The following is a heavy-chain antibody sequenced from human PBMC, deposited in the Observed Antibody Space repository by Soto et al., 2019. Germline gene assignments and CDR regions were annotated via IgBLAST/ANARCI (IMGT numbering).Heavy chain of an antibody. CDR3: AKAHYCSGGSCLLHPDYYYYGMDV. V-gene: IGHV3-30*18. CDR2: ISYDGSNK. CDR1: GFTFSSYG. Sequence: GGSLRLSCAASGFTFSSYGMHWVRQAPGKGLEWVAVISYDGSNKYYADSVKGRFTISRDNSKNTLYLQMNSLRAEDTAVYYCAKAHYCSGGSCLLHPDYYYYGMDVWGQGTTVTVSS. J-gene: IGHJ6*02. D-gene: IGHD2-15*01.